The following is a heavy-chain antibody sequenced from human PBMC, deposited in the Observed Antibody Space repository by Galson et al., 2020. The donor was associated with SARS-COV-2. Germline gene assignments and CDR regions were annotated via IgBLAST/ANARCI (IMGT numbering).Heavy chain of an antibody. CDR3: ARGLGLVEMATSVQEYYFDY. J-gene: IGHJ4*02. V-gene: IGHV4-61*09. CDR2: VYTSGST. Sequence: SETLSLTCTVSGGSIRSGSYYWSWIRQHDGKGLEWIGHVYTSGSTNYNPSLKSRVTISVDTSKNQFSLKLSSVTAADTAVYYCARGLGLVEMATSVQEYYFDYWGQGTLVTVSS. CDR1: GGSIRSGSYY. D-gene: IGHD3-9*01.